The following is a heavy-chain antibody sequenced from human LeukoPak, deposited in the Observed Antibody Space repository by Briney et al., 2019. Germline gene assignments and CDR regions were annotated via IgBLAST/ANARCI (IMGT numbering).Heavy chain of an antibody. J-gene: IGHJ4*02. CDR2: INPNSGGT. CDR3: AKDTRYSGSYYFVFDY. D-gene: IGHD1-26*01. V-gene: IGHV1-2*04. CDR1: GYTFTGYY. Sequence: ASVTVSFKASGYTFTGYYMHWVRQAPGQGLEWMGWINPNSGGTNYAQKFQGWVTMTRDTSISTAYMELSRLRSDDTAVYYCAKDTRYSGSYYFVFDYWGQGTLVTVSS.